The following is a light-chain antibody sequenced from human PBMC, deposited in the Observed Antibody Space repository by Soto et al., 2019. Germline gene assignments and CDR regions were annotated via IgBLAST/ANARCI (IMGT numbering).Light chain of an antibody. Sequence: QSALTQPASVSGSPGQSITISCTGTSSDVGGYNYVSWYQQHPGKAPTLMIYDVSNRPSGVSNRFSGSKSGNTASLTISGLQAEYEAGYYCLSYTSDYTRVFGTGTKLTVL. CDR1: SSDVGGYNY. V-gene: IGLV2-14*01. J-gene: IGLJ1*01. CDR2: DVS. CDR3: LSYTSDYTRV.